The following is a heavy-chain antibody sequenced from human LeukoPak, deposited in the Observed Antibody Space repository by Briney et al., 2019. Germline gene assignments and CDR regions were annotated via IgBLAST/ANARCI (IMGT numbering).Heavy chain of an antibody. CDR2: IIPIFGTA. J-gene: IGHJ4*02. V-gene: IGHV1-69*13. CDR3: ARHSGRWLRTFFDY. CDR1: GGTFSSYA. D-gene: IGHD6-19*01. Sequence: ASVKVSCKASGGTFSSYAISWVRQAPGQGLEWMGEIIPIFGTANYAQKFQGRVTITADESTSTAYMELSSLRSEDTAVYYCARHSGRWLRTFFDYWGQGTLVTVSS.